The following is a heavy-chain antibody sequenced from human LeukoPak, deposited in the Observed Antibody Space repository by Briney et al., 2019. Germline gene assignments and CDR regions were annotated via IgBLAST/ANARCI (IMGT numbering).Heavy chain of an antibody. D-gene: IGHD1-26*01. V-gene: IGHV3-21*01. CDR1: GFTFSSYS. CDR2: ISSSSGYI. CDR3: ARVVGAAGDG. Sequence: GGSLRLSCAASGFTFSSYSMNWVRQAPGKGLEWVSSISSSSGYIYYADSVKGRFTISRDNAKNSLYLQMNSLRAEDTAVYYCARVVGAAGDGWGQGTLVTVSS. J-gene: IGHJ4*02.